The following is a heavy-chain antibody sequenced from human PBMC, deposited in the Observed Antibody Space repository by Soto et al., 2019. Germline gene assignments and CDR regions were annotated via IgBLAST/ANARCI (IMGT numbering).Heavy chain of an antibody. D-gene: IGHD3-10*01. V-gene: IGHV3-74*01. J-gene: IGHJ4*02. CDR3: ARAPYYYGSGSYPTGY. CDR2: INTDASST. Sequence: GSLRLSCAASGFTFSSYWMHWVRQAPGKGLVWVSRINTDASSTSYADSVKGRFTISRDNAKNTLYLQMNSLRVEDTAVYYCARAPYYYGSGSYPTGYWGQGTLVTVSS. CDR1: GFTFSSYW.